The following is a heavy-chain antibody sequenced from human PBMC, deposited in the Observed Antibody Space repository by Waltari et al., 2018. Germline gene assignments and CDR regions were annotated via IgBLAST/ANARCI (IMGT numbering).Heavy chain of an antibody. Sequence: EVQLVESGGGLVQPGGSLRLPCAASGLTFSSKGMPWVRQAPGKGLVWVSRINSDGSSTSYADSVKGRFTISRDNAKNTLYLQMNSLRAEDTAVYYCARGLRDRDGYNGVDYWGQGTLVTVSS. J-gene: IGHJ4*02. CDR3: ARGLRDRDGYNGVDY. CDR1: GLTFSSKG. CDR2: INSDGSST. D-gene: IGHD5-12*01. V-gene: IGHV3-74*01.